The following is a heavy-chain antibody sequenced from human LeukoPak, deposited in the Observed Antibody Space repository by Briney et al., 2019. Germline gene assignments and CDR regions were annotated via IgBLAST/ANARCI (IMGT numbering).Heavy chain of an antibody. CDR1: GFTVSSNY. D-gene: IGHD4-17*01. V-gene: IGHV3-66*01. J-gene: IGHJ3*02. CDR2: IYSGGST. CDR3: ARERGYGDYVTGYILTGAFDI. Sequence: PGGSLRPSCAASGFTVSSNYMSWVRQAPGKGLEWVSVIYSGGSTYYADSVKGGFTISRDNSKNTLYLQMNSLRAEDTAVYYCARERGYGDYVTGYILTGAFDIWGQGTMVTVSS.